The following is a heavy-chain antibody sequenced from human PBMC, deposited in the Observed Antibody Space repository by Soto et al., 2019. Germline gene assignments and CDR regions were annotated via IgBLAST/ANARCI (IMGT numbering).Heavy chain of an antibody. CDR3: AVRSAGHNWLDP. D-gene: IGHD4-4*01. V-gene: IGHV4-4*02. Sequence: QVQLQESGPGLVKPSGTLSLICAVSGGSIRTTYWWSWVRQPPGKGLEWIGEVYHSGSTNYNPSLKNRVAISVDTSNHQFSLELSSVTAADTAIYFCAVRSAGHNWLDPWGQGTLVTVSS. J-gene: IGHJ5*02. CDR1: GGSIRTTYW. CDR2: VYHSGST.